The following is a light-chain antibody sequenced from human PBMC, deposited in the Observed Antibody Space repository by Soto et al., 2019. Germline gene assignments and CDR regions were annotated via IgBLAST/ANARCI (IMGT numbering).Light chain of an antibody. CDR3: QQYGTSIT. J-gene: IGKJ5*01. CDR1: QSVSSN. Sequence: EIVMTQSPATLSVSPGERAALYCRASQSVSSNLAWYQQKPGKAPRLLIYGASTRATGIPARFSGSGSGTDFTLTISRLEPEDSAVFYCQQYGTSITFGQGTRLEIK. V-gene: IGKV3-15*01. CDR2: GAS.